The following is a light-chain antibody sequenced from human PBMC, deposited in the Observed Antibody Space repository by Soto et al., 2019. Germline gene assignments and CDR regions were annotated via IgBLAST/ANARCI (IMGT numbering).Light chain of an antibody. Sequence: QSVLTQPPSTSGTPGQRVTISCSGSSSNIGSKTLNWFRQVPGTAPKLLIYNDNQRPSGVPDRFSGSKSGTSASLVISGLQSEDEGDYYCATWDVSLNGRVFGGGTKLTVL. J-gene: IGLJ3*02. CDR2: NDN. CDR3: ATWDVSLNGRV. CDR1: SSNIGSKT. V-gene: IGLV1-44*01.